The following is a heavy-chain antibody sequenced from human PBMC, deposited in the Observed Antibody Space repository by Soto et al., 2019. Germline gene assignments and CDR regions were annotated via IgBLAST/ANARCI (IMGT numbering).Heavy chain of an antibody. CDR3: AKYLHDYIWGSYRYLDY. D-gene: IGHD3-16*02. V-gene: IGHV3-30*18. CDR1: GFTFSSYG. CDR2: ISYDGSNK. J-gene: IGHJ4*02. Sequence: QPGGSLRLSCAASGFTFSSYGMHWVRQAPGKGLEWVAVISYDGSNKYYVDTVKGRFTISRDNSKNTLYLQMNSLRAEDTAVYYCAKYLHDYIWGSYRYLDYWGQGTLVTVSS.